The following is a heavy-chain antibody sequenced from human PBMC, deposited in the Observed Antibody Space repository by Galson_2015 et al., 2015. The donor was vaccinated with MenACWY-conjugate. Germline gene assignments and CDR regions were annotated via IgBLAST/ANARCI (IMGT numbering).Heavy chain of an antibody. Sequence: QVQLQESGPGLVKPSATLSLTCRVSGASIRTDYWSWIRQHPGKGLEGIGYVHYSGSTKYNPSLKTRITMSLDTSENQFSLKLSSVTAADSAVYYCARWVAVKMIEYCGQGTLVTVSS. J-gene: IGHJ4*02. CDR2: VHYSGST. D-gene: IGHD6-19*01. V-gene: IGHV4-59*01. CDR1: GASIRTDY. CDR3: ARWVAVKMIEY.